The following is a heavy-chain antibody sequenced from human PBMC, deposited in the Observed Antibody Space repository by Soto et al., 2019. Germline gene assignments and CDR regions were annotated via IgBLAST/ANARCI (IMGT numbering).Heavy chain of an antibody. Sequence: GESLKISCKESGYSFAGYWITWVRQKPGKGLEWMGRIDPSDSQTYYSPSFRGHVTISVTKSITTVFLQWSSLRASDTAMYYCARQIYDSDTGPNFQYYFDSWGQGTPVTVS. CDR3: ARQIYDSDTGPNFQYYFDS. J-gene: IGHJ4*02. CDR2: IDPSDSQT. D-gene: IGHD3-22*01. CDR1: GYSFAGYW. V-gene: IGHV5-10-1*01.